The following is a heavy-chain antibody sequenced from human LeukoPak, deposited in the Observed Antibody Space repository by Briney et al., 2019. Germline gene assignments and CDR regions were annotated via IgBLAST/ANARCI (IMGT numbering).Heavy chain of an antibody. CDR3: AIVGGGSYSIDY. D-gene: IGHD1-26*01. CDR2: IYHSGST. V-gene: IGHV4-38-2*02. Sequence: KTSETLSLTCTVSGYSISSGYYWGWIRPPPGKGLEWIGSIYHSGSTYYNPSLKSRVTISVDTSKNQFSLKLSSVTAADTAVYYCAIVGGGSYSIDYWGQGTLVTVSS. J-gene: IGHJ4*02. CDR1: GYSISSGYY.